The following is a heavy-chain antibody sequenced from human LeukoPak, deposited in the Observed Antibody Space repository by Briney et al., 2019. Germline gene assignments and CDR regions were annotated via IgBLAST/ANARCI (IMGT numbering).Heavy chain of an antibody. CDR3: ARDSDYYDSRGHYKGGYFDY. Sequence: GGSLRLSCAASGFTVSSNYMSWVRQAPGKGLEWVSVIYSGGSTYYADSVKGRITISRDISKNTVSLQMNSLRAEDTAVYYCARDSDYYDSRGHYKGGYFDYWGQGTLVTVSS. CDR2: IYSGGST. D-gene: IGHD3-22*01. V-gene: IGHV3-66*01. CDR1: GFTVSSNY. J-gene: IGHJ4*02.